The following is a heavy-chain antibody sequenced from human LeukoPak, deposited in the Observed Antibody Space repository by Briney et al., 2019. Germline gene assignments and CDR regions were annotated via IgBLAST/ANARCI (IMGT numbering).Heavy chain of an antibody. CDR2: INPNSGDT. D-gene: IGHD2-2*01. CDR3: ARGLSCGSTTCYGGVMPVAVNYFYYYMDV. V-gene: IGHV1-8*03. CDR1: GYIFSDYD. Sequence: ASVKVSCKASGYIFSDYDINWVRQATGQGLEWMAWINPNSGDTGIARKFRGRVTITRNISTHTVYVELSSLRSEDTAVYYCARGLSCGSTTCYGGVMPVAVNYFYYYMDVWGKGTTVTVSS. J-gene: IGHJ6*03.